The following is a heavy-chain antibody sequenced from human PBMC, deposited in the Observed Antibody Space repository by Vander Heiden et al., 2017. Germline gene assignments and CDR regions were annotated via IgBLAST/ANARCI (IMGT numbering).Heavy chain of an antibody. CDR1: GFTFSGPW. Sequence: EVQLVESGGGLVQPGGSLRRSCAASGFTFSGPWMSWVRQAPGKGLEWVANIKQDGGEKVYVDSVKGRFTISRDNAKNSLYLQMSSLRAEDTAVYYCARVGRSGNFDYWGQGTLVTVSS. V-gene: IGHV3-7*01. CDR3: ARVGRSGNFDY. J-gene: IGHJ4*02. CDR2: IKQDGGEK. D-gene: IGHD6-13*01.